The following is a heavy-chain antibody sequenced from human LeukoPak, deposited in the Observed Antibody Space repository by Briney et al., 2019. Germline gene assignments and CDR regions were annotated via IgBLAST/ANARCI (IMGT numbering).Heavy chain of an antibody. CDR2: ISYDGSNK. CDR3: AKGITMIRGPEPNLDY. V-gene: IGHV3-30*18. J-gene: IGHJ4*02. D-gene: IGHD3-10*01. CDR1: GFTFSSYG. Sequence: GRSLRLSCAASGFTFSSYGMHWVRQAPGKGLEWVAVISYDGSNKYYADSVKGRFTISRDNSKNTLYLQMNSLRAEDTAVYYCAKGITMIRGPEPNLDYWGQGTLVTVSS.